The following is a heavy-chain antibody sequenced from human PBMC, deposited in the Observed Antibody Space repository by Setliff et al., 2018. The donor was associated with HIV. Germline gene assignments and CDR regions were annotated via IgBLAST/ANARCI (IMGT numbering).Heavy chain of an antibody. V-gene: IGHV5-51*01. Sequence: PGESLTISCETSGYIFTHYWIGWVRQMPGKGLECMGIIYPNDFDTKYSPSFQGQVTISADRSTNTAYLEWSSLKASDTAMYYCAKAGRGIYYTGGYYYDGFDVWGQGTMVTVS. D-gene: IGHD3-22*01. CDR3: AKAGRGIYYTGGYYYDGFDV. CDR1: GYIFTHYW. J-gene: IGHJ3*01. CDR2: IYPNDFDT.